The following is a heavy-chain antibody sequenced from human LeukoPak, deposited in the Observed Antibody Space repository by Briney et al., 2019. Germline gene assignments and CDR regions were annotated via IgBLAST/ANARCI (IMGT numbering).Heavy chain of an antibody. CDR2: IYTSGST. D-gene: IGHD5-18*01. Sequence: ASQTLSLTCTVSGGSISSGSYYWSWIRRPAGKGLEWIGHIYTSGSTNYNPSLKSRVTISVDTSKNQVSLKLSSVTAADTAVYYCAREQGYSYGFGYWGQGTLVTVSS. J-gene: IGHJ4*02. V-gene: IGHV4-61*09. CDR3: AREQGYSYGFGY. CDR1: GGSISSGSYY.